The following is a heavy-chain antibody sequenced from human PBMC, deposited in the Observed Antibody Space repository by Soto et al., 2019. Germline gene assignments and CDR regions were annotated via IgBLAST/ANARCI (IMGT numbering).Heavy chain of an antibody. V-gene: IGHV1-58*01. CDR1: GFTFTSSA. CDR2: IVVGSGNT. D-gene: IGHD3-10*01. Sequence: GASVKVSCKASGFTFTSSAVQWVRQARGQRLEWIGWIVVGSGNTNYAQKFQERVTITRDMSTSTAYMELSSLRSEDTAVYYCAADGSLILWFGDGTNYYYYGMDVWGQGTTVTVSS. J-gene: IGHJ6*02. CDR3: AADGSLILWFGDGTNYYYYGMDV.